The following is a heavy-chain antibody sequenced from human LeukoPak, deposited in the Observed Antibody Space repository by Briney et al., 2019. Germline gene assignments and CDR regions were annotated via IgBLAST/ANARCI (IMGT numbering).Heavy chain of an antibody. J-gene: IGHJ5*02. CDR2: IYPGETA. Sequence: SETLSLTCAVSDGSFSNYYWSWFRQSPGEGLEWIAEIYPGETAKYNPSLWSRVTISADTSKSQFSLRLTSVTAADTAVYYCAGYHQWFPNDRWGQGTLVTVSS. CDR3: AGYHQWFPNDR. CDR1: DGSFSNYY. V-gene: IGHV4-34*01. D-gene: IGHD2-8*01.